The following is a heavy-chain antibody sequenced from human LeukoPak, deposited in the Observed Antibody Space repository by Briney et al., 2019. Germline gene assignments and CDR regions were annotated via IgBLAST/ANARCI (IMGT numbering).Heavy chain of an antibody. CDR3: AKSYSYYHMDD. J-gene: IGHJ6*03. CDR2: ISGSGRNT. CDR1: GFIFNNYA. Sequence: GGSLRLSCAASGFIFNNYALSWVRQTPGKGLEWVSAISGSGRNTYYADSVKGRFTISRDNSRSTVDLQMNSLRVEDTGIYYCAKSYSYYHMDDWGKGTSVTVSS. V-gene: IGHV3-23*01.